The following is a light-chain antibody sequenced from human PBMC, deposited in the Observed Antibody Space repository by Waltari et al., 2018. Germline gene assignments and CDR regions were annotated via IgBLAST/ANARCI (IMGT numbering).Light chain of an antibody. J-gene: IGKJ3*01. CDR1: QSILYSSNNKSY. CDR2: WAS. Sequence: DIVMTQSPDSLAVSLGERATINCKSSQSILYSSNNKSYLAWYRQKPGQPPKLLIYWASTREAGVPDRISGHGSGTDFTLTISSLQAEDVAVYYCQQYFSTPITFGPGTRVD. V-gene: IGKV4-1*01. CDR3: QQYFSTPIT.